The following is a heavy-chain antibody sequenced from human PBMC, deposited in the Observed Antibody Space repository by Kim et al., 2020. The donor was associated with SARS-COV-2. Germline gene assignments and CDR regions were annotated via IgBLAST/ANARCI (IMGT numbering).Heavy chain of an antibody. CDR3: ATTPAIVGATFFYY. V-gene: IGHV1-24*01. CDR2: FDPEDGET. CDR1: GYTLTELS. Sequence: ASVKVSCKVSGYTLTELSMHWVRQAPGKGLEWMRGFDPEDGETIYAQKFQGRVTMTEDTSTDTAYMELSSLRSEDTAVYYCATTPAIVGATFFYYWGQGTLVTVSS. J-gene: IGHJ4*02. D-gene: IGHD1-26*01.